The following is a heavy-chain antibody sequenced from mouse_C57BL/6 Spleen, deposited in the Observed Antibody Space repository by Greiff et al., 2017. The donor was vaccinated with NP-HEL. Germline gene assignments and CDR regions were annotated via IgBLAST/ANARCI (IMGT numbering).Heavy chain of an antibody. CDR1: GYTFTSYW. CDR2: IYPGSGST. J-gene: IGHJ2*01. V-gene: IGHV1-55*01. Sequence: QVQLQQSGAELVKPGASVKMSCKASGYTFTSYWITWVKQRPGQGLEWIGDIYPGSGSTNYNEKFKSKATLTVDTSSSTAYMQLSSLTSEDSAVYYCARSYYGSPYFDYWGKGTTLTVSS. CDR3: ARSYYGSPYFDY. D-gene: IGHD1-1*01.